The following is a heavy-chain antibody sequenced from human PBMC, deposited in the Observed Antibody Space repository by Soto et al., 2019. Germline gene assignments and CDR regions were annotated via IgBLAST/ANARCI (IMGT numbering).Heavy chain of an antibody. CDR3: ARYYYDSSGYDGMDV. CDR2: LSPSYPYT. D-gene: IGHD3-22*01. J-gene: IGHJ6*02. Sequence: GGSLRLSCAASGFDFSTFGMNWVRQAPGKGLEWVSFLSPSYPYTSYADSVKGRFTISGDNAKNSVSLQMNSLRADDTGVYYCARYYYDSSGYDGMDVWGQGTTVTVSS. V-gene: IGHV3-21*03. CDR1: GFDFSTFG.